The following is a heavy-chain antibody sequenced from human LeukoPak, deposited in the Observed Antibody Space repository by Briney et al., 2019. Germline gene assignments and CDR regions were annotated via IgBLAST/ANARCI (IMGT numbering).Heavy chain of an antibody. CDR2: IYYSGST. CDR1: GGSISSGDYY. J-gene: IGHJ4*02. D-gene: IGHD6-13*01. V-gene: IGHV4-30-4*01. Sequence: PSETLSLTCTVSGGSISSGDYYWSWIRQPPGKGLEWIGYIYYSGSTYYNPSLKSRVTMSVDTSKNQFSLRLSSVTAADTAVYYCARGLSSSWYPSKNYYFDYWGQGTLVTVSS. CDR3: ARGLSSSWYPSKNYYFDY.